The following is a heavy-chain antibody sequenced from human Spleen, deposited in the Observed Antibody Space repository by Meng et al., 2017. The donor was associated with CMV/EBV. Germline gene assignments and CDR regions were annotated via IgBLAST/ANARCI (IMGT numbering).Heavy chain of an antibody. CDR2: ISWHGGRT. CDR1: GFTFDDYT. V-gene: IGHV3-43*01. Sequence: GESLKISCAASGFTFDDYTMHWVRQAPGKGLEWGSLISWHGGRTYYADSVKGRFTISRDNSKNSLYQQMNSLTTEDTALYYCAKEIVITYGSSSGGGMDVWAQGTTVTVSS. J-gene: IGHJ6*02. D-gene: IGHD2/OR15-2a*01. CDR3: AKEIVITYGSSSGGGMDV.